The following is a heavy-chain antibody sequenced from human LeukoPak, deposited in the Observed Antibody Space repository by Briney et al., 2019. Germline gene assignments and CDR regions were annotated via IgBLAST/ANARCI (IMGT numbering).Heavy chain of an antibody. D-gene: IGHD3-22*01. J-gene: IGHJ4*02. V-gene: IGHV3-21*01. CDR1: GFTFDDYG. CDR2: ISGTSDYI. Sequence: GGSLRLSCAASGFTFDDYGMSWVRQAPGKGLEWVSSISGTSDYIYYADSVEGRFTISRDNAKNSLYLQVNSLRAEDTAVYYCARIKDDTSGYYYIDYWGQGTLVTVSS. CDR3: ARIKDDTSGYYYIDY.